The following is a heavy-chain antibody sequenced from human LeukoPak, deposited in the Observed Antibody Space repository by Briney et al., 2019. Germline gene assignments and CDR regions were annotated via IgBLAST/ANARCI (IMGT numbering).Heavy chain of an antibody. V-gene: IGHV1-2*02. CDR2: INPNSGGT. CDR3: ARDLALGYSWSYPWPGDPY. D-gene: IGHD1-26*01. Sequence: ASVKVSCKASGYTFTGYYMHWVRQAPGQGLEWMGWINPNSGGTNYAQKFQGRVTMTRDTSISTAYMELSRLRSDDTAVYYCARDLALGYSWSYPWPGDPYWGQGTLVTVSS. J-gene: IGHJ4*02. CDR1: GYTFTGYY.